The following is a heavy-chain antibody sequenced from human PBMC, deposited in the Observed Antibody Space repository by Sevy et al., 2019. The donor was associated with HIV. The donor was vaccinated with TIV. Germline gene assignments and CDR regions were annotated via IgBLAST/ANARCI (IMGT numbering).Heavy chain of an antibody. V-gene: IGHV3-15*01. Sequence: GGSLRLSCAASGFILSNAWMTWVRQAPGKGPKWVGRIKSKTDGGTTDYAAPVKGRFTISIDDSRNTLYLQMNSLKTEDTAVYYCTTPTYYYDSSGYYYTYWGQGTLVTVSS. D-gene: IGHD3-22*01. CDR2: IKSKTDGGTT. J-gene: IGHJ4*02. CDR3: TTPTYYYDSSGYYYTY. CDR1: GFILSNAW.